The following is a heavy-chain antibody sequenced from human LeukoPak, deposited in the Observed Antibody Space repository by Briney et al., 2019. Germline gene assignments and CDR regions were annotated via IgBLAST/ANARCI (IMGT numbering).Heavy chain of an antibody. J-gene: IGHJ4*02. CDR3: AKGPVAVAGYYFDH. V-gene: IGHV3-23*01. Sequence: GSLRLSCAASGFTFSSYAMSWVRQAPGKGLEWVSSISGSGGTTYYADSVKGRFTISRDNPDNTLDLQMNSLTAEDTAIYYCAKGPVAVAGYYFDHWGQGTLVTVSS. D-gene: IGHD6-19*01. CDR2: ISGSGGTT. CDR1: GFTFSSYA.